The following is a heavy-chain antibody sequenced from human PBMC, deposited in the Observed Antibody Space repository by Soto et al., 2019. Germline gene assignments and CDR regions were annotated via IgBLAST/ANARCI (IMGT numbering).Heavy chain of an antibody. J-gene: IGHJ4*02. D-gene: IGHD4-17*01. Sequence: VQLVETGGGLIQPGGSLRLSCAASGFTVSRNYMNWVRQAPGKGLEWVSVIYSGGSTYYADSVKGRFTISRDNSKNTLYLQMNSLRAEDTAVYYCATRMITVTTSGIDYWGQGTLVTVSS. CDR3: ATRMITVTTSGIDY. CDR1: GFTVSRNY. CDR2: IYSGGST. V-gene: IGHV3-53*02.